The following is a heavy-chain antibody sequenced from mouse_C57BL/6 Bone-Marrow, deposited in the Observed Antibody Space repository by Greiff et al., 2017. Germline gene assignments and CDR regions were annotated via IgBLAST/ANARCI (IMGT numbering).Heavy chain of an antibody. J-gene: IGHJ1*03. CDR1: GYTFTDYY. CDR3: ARMNYGSSGRHWYFDV. Sequence: EVQLQQSGPVLVKPGASVKLSCKASGYTFTDYYMNWVKQSPGKSLEWIGVINPSNGGTSYNQKFKGKATLTVDKSSSTAYMELNSLTSEDSAVYYCARMNYGSSGRHWYFDVWGTGTTVTVSS. D-gene: IGHD1-1*01. CDR2: INPSNGGT. V-gene: IGHV1-19*01.